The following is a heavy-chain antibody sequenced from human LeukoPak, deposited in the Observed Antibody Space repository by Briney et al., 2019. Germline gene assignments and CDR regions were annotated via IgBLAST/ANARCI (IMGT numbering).Heavy chain of an antibody. D-gene: IGHD2-21*02. J-gene: IGHJ4*02. V-gene: IGHV3-30*03. CDR2: ISYDGSNK. CDR1: GFTFSSYG. CDR3: ASVPVVTANLDY. Sequence: PGGSLRLSCAASGFTFSSYGMHWVRQVPGKGLEWVAVISYDGSNKYYADSVKGRFTISRDNSKNTLYLQMNSLRAEDTAVYYCASVPVVTANLDYWGQGTLVTVSS.